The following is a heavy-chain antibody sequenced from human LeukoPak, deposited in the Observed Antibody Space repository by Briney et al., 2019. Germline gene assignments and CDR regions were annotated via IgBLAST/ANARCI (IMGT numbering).Heavy chain of an antibody. CDR2: IYYSGST. V-gene: IGHV4-59*12. D-gene: IGHD3-3*01. J-gene: IGHJ5*02. Sequence: SETLSHTCTVSGGSISSYYWSWIRQPPGKGLEWIGYIYYSGSTNYNPSLKSRVTISVDTSKNQFSLKLTSVTAADTAVYYCARVEFRFSNWFDPWGQGTLVIVSS. CDR1: GGSISSYY. CDR3: ARVEFRFSNWFDP.